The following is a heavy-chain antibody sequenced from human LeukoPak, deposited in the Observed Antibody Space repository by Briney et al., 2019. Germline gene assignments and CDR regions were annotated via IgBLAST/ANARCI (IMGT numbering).Heavy chain of an antibody. CDR3: VRDGYYGSGSPGWFGP. Sequence: SETLSLTCTDSGYSINSAFYWGWIRVPPGKGLEWIGSVFHRGTTYYNSSLKSRVNISIDTSKNQFSLKLNSLTAEDTAMYYCVRDGYYGSGSPGWFGPWGPGTLVIVSA. J-gene: IGHJ5*02. CDR1: GYSINSAFY. D-gene: IGHD3-10*01. V-gene: IGHV4-38-2*02. CDR2: VFHRGTT.